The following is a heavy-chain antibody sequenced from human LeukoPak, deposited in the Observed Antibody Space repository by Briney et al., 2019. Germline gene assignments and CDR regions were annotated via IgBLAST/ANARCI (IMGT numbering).Heavy chain of an antibody. CDR3: ARDAHDILTGYYTSSLNWFDP. D-gene: IGHD3-9*01. CDR1: GYTFTSYG. V-gene: IGHV1-18*01. CDR2: ISAYNGNT. Sequence: ASVKVSCKASGYTFTSYGISWVRQAPGQGLEWMGWISAYNGNTNYAQKLQGRVTMTTDTSTSTAYMELRSLRPDDTAVYYCARDAHDILTGYYTSSLNWFDPWGQGTLVTVSS. J-gene: IGHJ5*02.